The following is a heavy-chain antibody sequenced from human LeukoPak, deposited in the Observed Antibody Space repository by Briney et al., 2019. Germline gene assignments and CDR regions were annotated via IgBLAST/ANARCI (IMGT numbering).Heavy chain of an antibody. J-gene: IGHJ3*02. CDR2: IKQDGSEK. Sequence: GGSLRLSCAASGFTFSSYWMSWVRQAPGKGLEWVANIKQDGSEKYYVDSVKGQFTISRDNAKNSLYLQMNSLRAEDTAVYYCARDMLWFGEGGAFDIWGQGTMVTVSS. V-gene: IGHV3-7*01. D-gene: IGHD3-10*01. CDR3: ARDMLWFGEGGAFDI. CDR1: GFTFSSYW.